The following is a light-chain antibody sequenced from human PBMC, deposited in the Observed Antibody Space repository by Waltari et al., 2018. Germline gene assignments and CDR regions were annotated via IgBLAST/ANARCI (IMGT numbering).Light chain of an antibody. Sequence: EIVLTQSPGTLSLSPVERATLSCRASQSVSNNFLNWYQQKPGQAPRLLIYGASSRATGIPDRFSGSGSGTDFTLTISRLEPEDFAVYYCQQYDSIVLTFGGGTKVEI. V-gene: IGKV3-20*01. CDR2: GAS. CDR1: QSVSNNF. CDR3: QQYDSIVLT. J-gene: IGKJ4*01.